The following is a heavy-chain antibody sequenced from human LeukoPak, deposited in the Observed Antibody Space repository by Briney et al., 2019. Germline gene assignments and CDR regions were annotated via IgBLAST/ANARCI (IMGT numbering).Heavy chain of an antibody. CDR3: ARDRVTGYPTPYFAY. CDR1: GYTFTSYD. J-gene: IGHJ4*02. CDR2: MNPNSGNT. Sequence: ASVKVSCKASGYTFTSYDINWVRQATGQGLEWMGWMNPNSGNTGYAQKFQGRVTMTRDMSTSTVYMELSSLRSEDTAVYYCARDRVTGYPTPYFAYWGQGTLVTVSS. V-gene: IGHV1-8*01. D-gene: IGHD5-18*01.